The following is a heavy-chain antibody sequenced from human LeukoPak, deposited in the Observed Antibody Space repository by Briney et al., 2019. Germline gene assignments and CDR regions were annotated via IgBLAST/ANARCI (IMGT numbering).Heavy chain of an antibody. CDR2: INHSGST. CDR3: AREGITFGGVIVRRAFDI. D-gene: IGHD3-16*02. Sequence: SKTLSLTCAVYGGSFSGYYWNWIRQPPGKGLEWIGEINHSGSTNYNPSLKSRVTISVDTSKNQFSLKLSSVTAADTAVYYCAREGITFGGVIVRRAFDIWGQGTMVTVSS. V-gene: IGHV4-34*01. CDR1: GGSFSGYY. J-gene: IGHJ3*02.